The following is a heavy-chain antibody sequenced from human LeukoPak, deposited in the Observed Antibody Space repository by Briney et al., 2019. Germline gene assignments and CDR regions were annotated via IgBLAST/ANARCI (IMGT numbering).Heavy chain of an antibody. V-gene: IGHV5-51*01. Sequence: GASLKISCQGSGYRFTTYWIGWVRQMPGKGLEWMGIIYSGDSETRYSPSFQGQVTISVDKSITTAYLQWTSLKASDTAKYYCATTLYSGIYGDAFDVWGQGTMVTVSS. CDR3: ATTLYSGIYGDAFDV. CDR1: GYRFTTYW. J-gene: IGHJ3*01. D-gene: IGHD1-26*01. CDR2: IYSGDSET.